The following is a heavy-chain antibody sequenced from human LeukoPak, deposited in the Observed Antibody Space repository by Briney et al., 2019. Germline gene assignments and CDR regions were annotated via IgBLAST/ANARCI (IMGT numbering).Heavy chain of an antibody. Sequence: GGSLRLSCAASGFTFSNAWMSWVRPAPGKGLEWVGRIKSKTDGGTTDYAAPVKGRFTISRDDSKNTLYLQMNSLKTEDTAVYYCIERVPAAQTFSDYWGQGTLVTVSS. V-gene: IGHV3-15*01. D-gene: IGHD2-2*01. CDR3: IERVPAAQTFSDY. CDR1: GFTFSNAW. J-gene: IGHJ4*02. CDR2: IKSKTDGGTT.